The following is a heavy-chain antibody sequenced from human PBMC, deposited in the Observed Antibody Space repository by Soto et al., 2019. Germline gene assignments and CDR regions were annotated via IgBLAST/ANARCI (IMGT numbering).Heavy chain of an antibody. CDR2: IYYSGST. J-gene: IGHJ3*02. V-gene: IGHV4-59*01. D-gene: IGHD6-19*01. Sequence: PSETLSLTCTVSGGSISSYYWSWIRQPPGKGLEWIGYIYYSGSTNYNPSLKSRVTISVDTSKNQFSLKLSSVTAADTAVYYCAPVPKAVAGTRAFDIWGQGTMVT. CDR1: GGSISSYY. CDR3: APVPKAVAGTRAFDI.